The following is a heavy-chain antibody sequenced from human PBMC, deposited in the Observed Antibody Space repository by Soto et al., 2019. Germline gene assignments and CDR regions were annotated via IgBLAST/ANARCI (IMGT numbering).Heavy chain of an antibody. Sequence: QVQLQQWGAGLLKPAETLSLTCGVYGGSFSGYYWSWIRQAPGKGLEWLGEINHNGLTNYAPSLKSRVAISVDMSKNQFSLRLTSVTAADTAVYYCARERMVPAGPLYYFDYWGQGTLVTVSS. J-gene: IGHJ4*02. CDR1: GGSFSGYY. D-gene: IGHD2-2*01. CDR3: ARERMVPAGPLYYFDY. V-gene: IGHV4-34*02. CDR2: INHNGLT.